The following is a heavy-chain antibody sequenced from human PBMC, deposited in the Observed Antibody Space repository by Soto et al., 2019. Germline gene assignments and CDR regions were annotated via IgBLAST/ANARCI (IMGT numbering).Heavy chain of an antibody. CDR2: ISSGGTTI. D-gene: IGHD1-26*01. Sequence: GGSMRLCCASWGFTFSDYYMIVIRQAPGKGLEWVSYISSGGTTIYYADSVKGRFTISRDNSKNSLYLQMNSLRAEDTAVYYCARVRWELLWYFDYWGHGTLVTAPQ. V-gene: IGHV3-11*01. J-gene: IGHJ4*01. CDR3: ARVRWELLWYFDY. CDR1: GFTFSDYY.